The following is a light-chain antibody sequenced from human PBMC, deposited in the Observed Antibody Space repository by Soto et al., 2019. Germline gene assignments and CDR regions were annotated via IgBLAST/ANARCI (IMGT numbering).Light chain of an antibody. CDR1: QRITSSY. V-gene: IGKV3-20*01. CDR2: GVF. CDR3: QQYGNSRYT. J-gene: IGKJ2*01. Sequence: ETVLTQSPGTLSLSPGERATLSCRASQRITSSYLAWYQQKPGQAPRLLMYGVFNRATGIPDRFSGSGSGTDFTLTIIRLEPEDFAMYYCQQYGNSRYTFGQGTKLEIK.